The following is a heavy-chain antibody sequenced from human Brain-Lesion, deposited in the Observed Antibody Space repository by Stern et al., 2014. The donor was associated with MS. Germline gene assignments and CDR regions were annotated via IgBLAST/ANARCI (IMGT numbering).Heavy chain of an antibody. CDR2: IFNSGRT. CDR1: GGSISSGGYY. V-gene: IGHV4-61*02. CDR3: ARGRVVPGFQYYATDV. D-gene: IGHD2-2*01. J-gene: IGHJ6*02. Sequence: VQLVESGPGLVKPSQTLSLSCTVSGGSISSGGYYWSWIRQPAGKGLEWIGRIFNSGRTSYNPPLQRRVTISIDKYKNPVSLRLNSMTAADTAVYYCARGRVVPGFQYYATDVWGQGTTVIVSS.